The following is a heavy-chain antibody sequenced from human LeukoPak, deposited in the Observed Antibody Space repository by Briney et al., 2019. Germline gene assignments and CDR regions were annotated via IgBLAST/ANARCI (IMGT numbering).Heavy chain of an antibody. D-gene: IGHD3-9*01. CDR1: GGSISSSSYY. CDR3: ARVRRYFDWPNYYYMDV. CDR2: IYYSGST. V-gene: IGHV4-39*07. Sequence: PSETLSLTCTVSGGSISSSSYYWGWIRQPPGKGLEWIGSIYYSGSTYYNPSLKSRVTISVDTSKNQFSLKLSSVTAADTAVYYCARVRRYFDWPNYYYMDVWGKGTTVTVSS. J-gene: IGHJ6*03.